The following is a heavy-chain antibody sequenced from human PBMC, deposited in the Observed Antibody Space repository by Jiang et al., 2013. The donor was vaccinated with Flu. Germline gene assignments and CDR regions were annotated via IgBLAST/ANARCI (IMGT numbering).Heavy chain of an antibody. CDR3: VRSQMRTTVLES. CDR2: IYYSGDT. D-gene: IGHD1-14*01. J-gene: IGHJ4*02. CDR1: GGSITGHY. V-gene: IGHV4-59*11. Sequence: GPGLVKPSETLSLTCSVSGGSITGHYLIWIRQSPGKGLEWIGFIYYSGDTMYNPYLKSRVTMSVDTSKNQFSLNLTSVTAADTAIYYCVRSQMRTTVLESWGQGTLVTVSS.